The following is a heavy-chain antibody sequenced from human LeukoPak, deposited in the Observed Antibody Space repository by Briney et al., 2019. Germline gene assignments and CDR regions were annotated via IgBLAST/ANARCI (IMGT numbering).Heavy chain of an antibody. V-gene: IGHV1-18*01. J-gene: IGHJ5*02. CDR2: ISGYNGNT. Sequence: GASVKVSCKASGYTFTNYGISWVRQAPGQGLEWMGWISGYNGNTNYAQDVQGRVTMTTDTSTRTAYMELRSLRSDDTAVYYCARVSCGGDCYSNWFDPWGQGTLVTVSS. CDR1: GYTFTNYG. D-gene: IGHD2-21*02. CDR3: ARVSCGGDCYSNWFDP.